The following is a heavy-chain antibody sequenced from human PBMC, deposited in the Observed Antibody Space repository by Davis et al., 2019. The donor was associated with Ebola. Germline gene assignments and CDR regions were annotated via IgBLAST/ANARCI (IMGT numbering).Heavy chain of an antibody. CDR3: AKSPPLVVVAATLFDY. CDR1: GFIFSSYP. D-gene: IGHD2-15*01. J-gene: IGHJ4*02. V-gene: IGHV3-23*01. CDR2: ISGGGTST. Sequence: PGGSLRLSCAASGFIFSSYPMSWVRQAPGKGLEWVSGISGGGTSTRYADSVKGRFTISRDNSKNTLYLQMNSLRVEDMAVYYCAKSPPLVVVAATLFDYWGQGTLVTVSS.